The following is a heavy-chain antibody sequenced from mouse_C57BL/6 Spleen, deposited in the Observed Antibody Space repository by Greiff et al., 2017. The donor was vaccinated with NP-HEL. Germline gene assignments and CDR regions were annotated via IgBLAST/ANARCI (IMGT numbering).Heavy chain of an antibody. CDR3: AKHQSPLYDSRGAMDY. V-gene: IGHV2-9*01. Sequence: VQLQQSGPGLVAPSQSLSITCTVSGFSLTSYGVDWVRQPPGKGLEWLGVIWGGGSTNYNSALMSRLSISKDNSKSQVFLKMNSLQTDDTAMYYCAKHQSPLYDSRGAMDYWGQGTSVTVSS. D-gene: IGHD2-3*01. CDR1: GFSLTSYG. J-gene: IGHJ4*01. CDR2: IWGGGST.